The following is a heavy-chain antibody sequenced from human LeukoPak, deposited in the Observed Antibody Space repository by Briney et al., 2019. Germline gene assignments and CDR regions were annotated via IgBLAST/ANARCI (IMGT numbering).Heavy chain of an antibody. CDR1: GFTVSSNY. V-gene: IGHV3-66*01. J-gene: IGHJ4*02. Sequence: QPGGSLRLSCAASGFTVSSNYMSWVRQAPGKGLEWVSVIYSGGSTSYADSVKGRFTISRDTSKNTLYLQMNSQRAEDTAVYYCAKICLRGVIISYFDYWGQGALVTVSS. D-gene: IGHD3-10*01. CDR2: IYSGGST. CDR3: AKICLRGVIISYFDY.